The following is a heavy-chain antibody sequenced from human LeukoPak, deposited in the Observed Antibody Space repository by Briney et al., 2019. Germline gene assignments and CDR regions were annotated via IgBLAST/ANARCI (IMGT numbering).Heavy chain of an antibody. D-gene: IGHD4-17*01. CDR1: GFTFSSYA. CDR3: ARESYGDLPYFDY. CDR2: ISYDGSNK. V-gene: IGHV3-30-3*01. J-gene: IGHJ4*02. Sequence: GRSLRLSCAASGFTFSSYAMHWVRQAPGKGLEWVAVISYDGSNKYYADSVKGRFTISRDNSKNTLYLQMNSLRAEDTAVYYCARESYGDLPYFDYWGQGTLVTVSS.